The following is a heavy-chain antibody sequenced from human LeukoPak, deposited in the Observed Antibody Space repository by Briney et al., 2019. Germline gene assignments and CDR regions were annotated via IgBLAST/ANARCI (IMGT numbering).Heavy chain of an antibody. Sequence: SSETLSLTCAVSGASISSSRYYWGWIRQPPGKGLEWIGSMYYSGSTYYNPSLKSRVTISLDTSKNQFSLKVSSVTAADTAIYYCAKDFSSASYTYYYYYMDVWGKGTTVTVSS. D-gene: IGHD6-25*01. V-gene: IGHV4-39*07. CDR3: AKDFSSASYTYYYYYMDV. CDR2: MYYSGST. CDR1: GASISSSRYY. J-gene: IGHJ6*03.